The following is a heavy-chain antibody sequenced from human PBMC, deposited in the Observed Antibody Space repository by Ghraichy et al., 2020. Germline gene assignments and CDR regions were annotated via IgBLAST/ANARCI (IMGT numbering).Heavy chain of an antibody. CDR2: ISGSGGST. CDR3: AKELRVCGGSCYYYYGMDV. Sequence: GESLNISCAASGFTFSSYAMSWVRQAPGKGLEWVSAISGSGGSTYYADSVKGRFTISRDNSKNTLYLQMNSLRAEDTAVYYCAKELRVCGGSCYYYYGMDVWGQGTTVTVSS. CDR1: GFTFSSYA. D-gene: IGHD2-15*01. J-gene: IGHJ6*02. V-gene: IGHV3-23*01.